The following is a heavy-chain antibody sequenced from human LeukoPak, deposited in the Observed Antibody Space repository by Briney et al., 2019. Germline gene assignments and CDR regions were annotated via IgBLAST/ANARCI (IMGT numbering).Heavy chain of an antibody. V-gene: IGHV4-59*08. Sequence: SETLSLTCTVSGGSISSYYWSWIRQPPGKGLEWIGYIYYSGSTNYNPSLKSRVTISVDTSKNQFSLKLSSVTAADTAVYYCARQSSGWSYYYYGMDVWGQGTTVTVSS. CDR2: IYYSGST. CDR1: GGSISSYY. D-gene: IGHD6-19*01. J-gene: IGHJ6*02. CDR3: ARQSSGWSYYYYGMDV.